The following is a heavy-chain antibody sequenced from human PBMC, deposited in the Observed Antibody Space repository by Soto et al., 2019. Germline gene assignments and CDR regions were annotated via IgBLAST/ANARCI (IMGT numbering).Heavy chain of an antibody. CDR2: IIPIFGTA. J-gene: IGHJ4*02. Sequence: ASVKVSCKASGGTFSSYAISWVRQAPGQGLEWMGGIIPIFGTANYAQKLQGRVTITADKSTSTAYMELSSLRSEDTAVYYCAKDQSPVIVVVITSPYFDYWGQGTLVTVSS. V-gene: IGHV1-69*06. CDR3: AKDQSPVIVVVITSPYFDY. D-gene: IGHD3-22*01. CDR1: GGTFSSYA.